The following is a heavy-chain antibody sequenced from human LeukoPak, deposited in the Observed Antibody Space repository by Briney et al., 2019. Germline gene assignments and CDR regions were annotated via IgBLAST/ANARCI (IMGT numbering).Heavy chain of an antibody. CDR2: IYYSGST. V-gene: IGHV4-39*01. J-gene: IGHJ4*02. CDR1: DGSISSSSYY. D-gene: IGHD1-1*01. Sequence: SETLSLTCTVSDGSISSSSYYWGWIRQPPGKGLEWIGSIYYSGSTYYNPSLKSRVTISVDTSKNQFSLKLSSVTAADTAVYYCARQGTYSYYFDYWGQGTLVAVSS. CDR3: ARQGTYSYYFDY.